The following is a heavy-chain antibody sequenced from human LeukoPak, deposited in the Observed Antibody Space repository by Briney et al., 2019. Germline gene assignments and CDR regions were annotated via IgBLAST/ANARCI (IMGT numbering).Heavy chain of an antibody. CDR2: IYPGDSDT. D-gene: IGHD3-22*01. Sequence: GESLKISCKVSGYSFTNYWIAWVRRMRGKGLEWMGSIYPGDSDTRYSPSFQGQATMSADKSLSTAYLRWSSLKASDTARYYCVRDSSGYLYNWFDPWGQGTLVTVSS. V-gene: IGHV5-51*01. CDR1: GYSFTNYW. CDR3: VRDSSGYLYNWFDP. J-gene: IGHJ5*02.